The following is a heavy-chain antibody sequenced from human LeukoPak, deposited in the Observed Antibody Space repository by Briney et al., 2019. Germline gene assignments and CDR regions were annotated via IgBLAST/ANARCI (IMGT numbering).Heavy chain of an antibody. Sequence: GGSLRLSCAASGFIFSSYWMSWLRQAPGKGLEWVSAISGSGGSTYYADSVKGRFTISRDNSKNTLYLQMNSLRAEDTAVYYCAKGSGYSYVNFDYWGQGTLVTVSS. J-gene: IGHJ4*02. D-gene: IGHD5-18*01. V-gene: IGHV3-23*01. CDR1: GFIFSSYW. CDR3: AKGSGYSYVNFDY. CDR2: ISGSGGST.